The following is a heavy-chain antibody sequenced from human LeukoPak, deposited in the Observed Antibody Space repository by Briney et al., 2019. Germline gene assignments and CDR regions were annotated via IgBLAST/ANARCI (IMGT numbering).Heavy chain of an antibody. V-gene: IGHV3-33*01. Sequence: GRSLRLSCAASGFTFSSYGMHWVCQAPGKGLEWVAVIWYDGSNKYYADSVKGRFTISRDNSKNTLYLQMNGLRAEDTAVYYCARGNGYSYGYLDYWGQGTLVTVSS. D-gene: IGHD5-18*01. J-gene: IGHJ4*02. CDR3: ARGNGYSYGYLDY. CDR2: IWYDGSNK. CDR1: GFTFSSYG.